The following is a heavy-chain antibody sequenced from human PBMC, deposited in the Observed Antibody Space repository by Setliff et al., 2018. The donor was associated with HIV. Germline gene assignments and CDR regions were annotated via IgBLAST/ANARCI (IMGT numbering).Heavy chain of an antibody. CDR1: GFTFSDYW. V-gene: IGHV3-7*03. J-gene: IGHJ4*02. CDR3: ARGGGGARRVIGS. Sequence: GGSLRLSCAASGFTFSDYWMSWVRQAPGKGLQWVANIRQDGSDKYYVDSVRGRSTISRDNADNSLYLQMSSLRAEDTAVYYCARGGGGARRVIGSWGQGALVTVSS. CDR2: IRQDGSDK. D-gene: IGHD6-6*01.